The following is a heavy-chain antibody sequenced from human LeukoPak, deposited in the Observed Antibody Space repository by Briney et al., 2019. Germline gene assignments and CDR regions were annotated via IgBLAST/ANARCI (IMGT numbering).Heavy chain of an antibody. D-gene: IGHD6-13*01. CDR1: GFTLSSFA. J-gene: IGHJ4*02. CDR3: AKEGGRIAAQGPVDY. CDR2: TYGDGITT. Sequence: GGSLRLSCAASGFTLSSFAMSWVRQAPGKGLEWVATTYGDGITTNYADSARGRFAISRVNSKNTLSLQMNSLRAEDTAIYYCAKEGGRIAAQGPVDYWGQGTLVTVSS. V-gene: IGHV3-23*01.